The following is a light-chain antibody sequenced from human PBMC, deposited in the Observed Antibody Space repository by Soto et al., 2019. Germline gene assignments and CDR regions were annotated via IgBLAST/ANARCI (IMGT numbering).Light chain of an antibody. J-gene: IGKJ1*01. V-gene: IGKV1-5*03. CDR2: KAS. CDR3: QQYNSYLWT. CDR1: QSISSW. Sequence: DIQITQSPSTLSASVGDRVIIILRASQSISSWLAWYQQKPGKAPKLLIYKASSLESGVPSRFSGSGSGTEFTLTISSLQPDDFATYYCQQYNSYLWTFGQGTKVDIK.